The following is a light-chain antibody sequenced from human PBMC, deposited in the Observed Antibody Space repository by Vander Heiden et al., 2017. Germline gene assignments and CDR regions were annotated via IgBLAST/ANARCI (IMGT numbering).Light chain of an antibody. CDR2: WAS. J-gene: IGKJ1*01. Sequence: DIVMTQSPDSLAVSLGERATINCKSSQSVLYSSNNKNYLAWYQQKPGQPPKLLIYWASTRESGVPDRFSGSASGTDFTLTISSLQAEDVAVYYCQQYYSTALTFGQGTKVEIK. V-gene: IGKV4-1*01. CDR1: QSVLYSSNNKNY. CDR3: QQYYSTALT.